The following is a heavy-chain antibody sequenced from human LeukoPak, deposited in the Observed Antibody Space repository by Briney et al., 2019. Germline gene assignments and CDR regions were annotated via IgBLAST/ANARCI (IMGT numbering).Heavy chain of an antibody. J-gene: IGHJ3*01. V-gene: IGHV1-69*05. D-gene: IGHD3-22*01. CDR2: IIPMFAAT. Sequence: SVKVSCKASGGTFNTYSISWVRQAPGQGLEWMGSIIPMFAATDYAQKFQGRFTITTDESTTTAYMELSSLRSEDTAVYFCARDDPFYYNISGGDLTWGQGTMVTISS. CDR3: ARDDPFYYNISGGDLT. CDR1: GGTFNTYS.